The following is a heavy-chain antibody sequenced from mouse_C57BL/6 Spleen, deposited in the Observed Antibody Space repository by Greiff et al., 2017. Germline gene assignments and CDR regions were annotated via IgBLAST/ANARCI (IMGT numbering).Heavy chain of an antibody. J-gene: IGHJ2*01. CDR2: IYPGDGDT. D-gene: IGHD4-1*01. CDR1: GYAFSSSW. CDR3: ARSNWDDFDY. Sequence: VMLVESGPELVKPGASVKISCKASGYAFSSSWMNWVKQRPGKGLEWIGRIYPGDGDTNYNGKFMGKATLTADKSSSTAYMQLSSLTSEDSAVYFCARSNWDDFDYWGQGTTLTVSS. V-gene: IGHV1-82*01.